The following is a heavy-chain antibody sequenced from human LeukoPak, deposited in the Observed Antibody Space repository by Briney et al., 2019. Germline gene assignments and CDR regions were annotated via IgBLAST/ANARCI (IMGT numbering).Heavy chain of an antibody. J-gene: IGHJ4*02. Sequence: PGGSLRLSCAASGFTFSSYGMHWVRQAPGQGLEWVAVISYDGSNKYYADSVKGRFTISRDNSKNTLYLQMNSLRAEDTAVYYCAKDLAVVVVAADAFDHWGQGTLVTVSS. V-gene: IGHV3-30*18. CDR1: GFTFSSYG. CDR3: AKDLAVVVVAADAFDH. D-gene: IGHD2-15*01. CDR2: ISYDGSNK.